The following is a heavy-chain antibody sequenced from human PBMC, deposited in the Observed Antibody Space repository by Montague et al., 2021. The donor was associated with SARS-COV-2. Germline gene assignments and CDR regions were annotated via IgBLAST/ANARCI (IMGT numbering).Heavy chain of an antibody. J-gene: IGHJ4*02. D-gene: IGHD3-3*01. CDR3: ARADFWSGYLYFDY. V-gene: IGHV4-39*07. CDR2: FYYAGGT. Sequence: SETLSLTCTVSGGSVSRISSHWGWLLQPPGKGLEYIGSFYYAGGTQYNPSLKSQVTISVDTSKNQFSLKLSSVTAADTAVYYCARADFWSGYLYFDYWGQGTLVTVSS. CDR1: GGSVSRISSH.